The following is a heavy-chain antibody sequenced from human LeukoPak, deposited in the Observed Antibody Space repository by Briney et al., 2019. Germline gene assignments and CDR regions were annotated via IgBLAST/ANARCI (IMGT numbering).Heavy chain of an antibody. J-gene: IGHJ1*01. D-gene: IGHD3-22*01. V-gene: IGHV1-2*02. Sequence: ASVKVPCKASGYTFTGYYMHWVRQAPGQGLEWMGWINPNSGGTNYAQKFQGRVTMTRDTSISTAYMELSRLRSDDTAVYYCARSWTPYYYDSSGYYREYFQHWGQGTLVTVSS. CDR3: ARSWTPYYYDSSGYYREYFQH. CDR2: INPNSGGT. CDR1: GYTFTGYY.